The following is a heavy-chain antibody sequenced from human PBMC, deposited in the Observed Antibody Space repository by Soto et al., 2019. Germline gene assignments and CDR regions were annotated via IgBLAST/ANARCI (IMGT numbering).Heavy chain of an antibody. V-gene: IGHV1-69*02. Sequence: QVQLVQSGAEVKKPGSSVKVSCKASGGTFSSYTISWVRQAPGQGLEWMGRIIPILGIANYAQKFQGRVTITADKSTSTAYMELSSLRSEDTAVYYCARGYCSGGSCYLEKYFQHWGQGTLVTVSS. D-gene: IGHD2-15*01. CDR3: ARGYCSGGSCYLEKYFQH. CDR1: GGTFSSYT. CDR2: IIPILGIA. J-gene: IGHJ1*01.